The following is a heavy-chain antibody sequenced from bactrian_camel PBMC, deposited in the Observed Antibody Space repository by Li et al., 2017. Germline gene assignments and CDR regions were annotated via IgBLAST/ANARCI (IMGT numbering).Heavy chain of an antibody. J-gene: IGHJ4*01. Sequence: HVQLVESGGGSVQAGETLRLSCTASGFTLDDFDMAWFRQAPGKEREGVAFIDSLSSTRYADSVKGRFTISRDNAKNTVFLQMNNLKPGDTAEYFCAVDGREPLIRTVATHHVGVRGPRSPSP. V-gene: IGHV3S63*01. CDR1: GFTLDDFD. CDR3: AVDGREPLIRTVATHHV. CDR2: IDSLSST. D-gene: IGHD6*01.